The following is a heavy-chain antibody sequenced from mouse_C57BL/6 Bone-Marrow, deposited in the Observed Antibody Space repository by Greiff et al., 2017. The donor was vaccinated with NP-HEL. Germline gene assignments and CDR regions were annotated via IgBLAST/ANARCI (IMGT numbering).Heavy chain of an antibody. Sequence: EVHLVESGGGLVQPGESLKLSCESNEYEFPSHDMSWVRKTPEKRLELVAAINSDGGSTYYPDTMERRFIISRDNTKKTLYLQMSSLRSEDTALYYCASPYGNYDWYFDVWGTGTTVTVSS. CDR2: INSDGGST. CDR1: EYEFPSHD. J-gene: IGHJ1*03. V-gene: IGHV5-2*01. CDR3: ASPYGNYDWYFDV. D-gene: IGHD2-1*01.